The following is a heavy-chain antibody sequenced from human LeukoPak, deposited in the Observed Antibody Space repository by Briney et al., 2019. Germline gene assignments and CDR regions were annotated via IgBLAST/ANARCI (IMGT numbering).Heavy chain of an antibody. CDR1: GYTFTSYG. CDR2: ISAYNGNT. V-gene: IGHV1-18*01. J-gene: IGHJ4*02. CDR3: ARESFNYYDSSGYYRSFDY. Sequence: EASVEVSCKASGYTFTSYGISWVRQAPGQGLEWMGWISAYNGNTNYAQKLQGRVTMTTDTSTSTAYMELRSLRSDDTAVYYCARESFNYYDSSGYYRSFDYWGQGTLVTVSS. D-gene: IGHD3-22*01.